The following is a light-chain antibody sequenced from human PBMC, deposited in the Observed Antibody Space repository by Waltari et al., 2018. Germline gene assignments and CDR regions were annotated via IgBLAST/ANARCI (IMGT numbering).Light chain of an antibody. J-gene: IGLJ2*01. CDR2: EFS. V-gene: IGLV2-14*01. Sequence: QSALTQPAPVSGSPGQSITISCTGTSSAVGTYRFVSWYQHHPGKAPKLMIYEFSNRPSGVSNRFSGSKSGNTASLTISGLQAEDEADYYCSSYTTSTSYVVFGGGTKLTVL. CDR3: SSYTTSTSYVV. CDR1: SSAVGTYRF.